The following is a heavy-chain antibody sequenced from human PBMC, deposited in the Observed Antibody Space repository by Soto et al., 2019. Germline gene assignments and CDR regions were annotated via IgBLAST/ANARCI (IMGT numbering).Heavy chain of an antibody. CDR1: GGSIDIGAYY. CDR3: ARNLPADTSEVVFDS. CDR2: IFSSGST. D-gene: IGHD2-15*01. V-gene: IGHV4-31*03. J-gene: IGHJ4*02. Sequence: SETLSLTCTVSGGSIDIGAYYLSWIRQHPGEGLEWIGYIFSSGSTFYNPSLKSRVTMSMDTSRKSFSLNLRSVTAADTAVYYCARNLPADTSEVVFDSWGLGTMVTVSS.